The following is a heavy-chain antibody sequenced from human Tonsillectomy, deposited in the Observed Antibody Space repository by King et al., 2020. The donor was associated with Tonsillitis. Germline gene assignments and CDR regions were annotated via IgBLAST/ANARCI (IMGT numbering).Heavy chain of an antibody. CDR2: VYYTGRT. CDR3: ARSGIAAADWYFDL. CDR1: GGSISSSY. V-gene: IGHV4-59*08. J-gene: IGHJ2*01. D-gene: IGHD6-13*01. Sequence: VQLQESGPGLVKPSETLSLTCTVSGGSISSSYWSWVRQPPGQGLEWIGYVYYTGRTYYNPSLNSRVTISVDKSKNHFSLRLSSVTAADTAVYYCARSGIAAADWYFDLWGRGTLVTVSS.